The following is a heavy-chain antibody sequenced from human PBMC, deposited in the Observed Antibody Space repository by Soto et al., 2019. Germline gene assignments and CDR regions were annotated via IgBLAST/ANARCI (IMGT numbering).Heavy chain of an antibody. CDR2: ISYDGSNK. D-gene: IGHD5-12*01. J-gene: IGHJ4*02. CDR3: AKDLDIVATIPHFDY. V-gene: IGHV3-30*18. Sequence: WGSLRLSCAASGFTFSSYGMHWVRQAPGKGLEWVAVISYDGSNKYYADSVKGRFTISRDNSKNTLYLQMNSLRAEDTAVYYCAKDLDIVATIPHFDYWGQGTLVTVSS. CDR1: GFTFSSYG.